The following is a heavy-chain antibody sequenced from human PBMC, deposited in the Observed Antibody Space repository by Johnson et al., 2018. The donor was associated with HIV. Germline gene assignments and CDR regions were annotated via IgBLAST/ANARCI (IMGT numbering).Heavy chain of an antibody. V-gene: IGHV3-33*05. Sequence: QMQLVESGGGVVQPGRSLRLSCAASGFTFSSYGMHWVRQAPGKGLEWVAVISYDGNNKFQADSVKGRFTISRDNSKNTLYLQMNSLRAEDTAVYYCARDRAWNYEGAFDIWGQGTMVTVSS. D-gene: IGHD1-7*01. CDR1: GFTFSSYG. CDR2: ISYDGNNK. J-gene: IGHJ3*02. CDR3: ARDRAWNYEGAFDI.